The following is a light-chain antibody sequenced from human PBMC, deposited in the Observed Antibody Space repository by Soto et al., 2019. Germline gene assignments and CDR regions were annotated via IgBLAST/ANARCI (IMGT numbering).Light chain of an antibody. CDR1: ESVSRN. Sequence: EVVMTQSPAPLSVSPGERATLSCMASESVSRNLAWYQQKPGQAPRLLIYDASTRATGIPDRFSGGGSGTECTLTISSLQSEDVVVYYCQQYNNWPWTFCQGTKVDIK. CDR3: QQYNNWPWT. V-gene: IGKV3-15*01. J-gene: IGKJ1*01. CDR2: DAS.